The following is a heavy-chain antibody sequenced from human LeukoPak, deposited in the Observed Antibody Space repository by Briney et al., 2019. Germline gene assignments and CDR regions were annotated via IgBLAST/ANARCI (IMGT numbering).Heavy chain of an antibody. J-gene: IGHJ3*02. CDR1: GGSISSGGYY. Sequence: SQTLSLTCTVSGGSISSGGYYWSWIRQPPGKGLEWIGYIYHSGSTYYNPSLKSRVTISVDRSKNQFSLKLSSVTAADTAVYYCARAARPHDAFDIWGQGTMVTVSS. CDR2: IYHSGST. V-gene: IGHV4-30-2*01. CDR3: ARAARPHDAFDI. D-gene: IGHD6-6*01.